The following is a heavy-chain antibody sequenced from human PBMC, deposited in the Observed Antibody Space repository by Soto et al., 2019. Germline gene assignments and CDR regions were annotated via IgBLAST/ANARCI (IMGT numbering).Heavy chain of an antibody. D-gene: IGHD6-13*01. V-gene: IGHV4-31*03. CDR2: IYYSGST. CDR1: GGSISSGGYY. J-gene: IGHJ4*02. CDR3: ARGGSSSPYFDD. Sequence: QVQLQESGPGLVKPSQTLSLTCTVSGGSISSGGYYWSWIRQHPGKGLEWIGYIYYSGSTYYNPSLKSRVTISVDTSKKQFSLKLSSVTAADTAVYYCARGGSSSPYFDDWGQGTLVTVYS.